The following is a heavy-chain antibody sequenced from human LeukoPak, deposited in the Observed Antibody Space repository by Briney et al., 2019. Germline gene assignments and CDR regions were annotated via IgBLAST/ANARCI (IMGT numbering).Heavy chain of an antibody. V-gene: IGHV3-30-3*01. J-gene: IGHJ4*02. CDR3: ATDKTATITTLDY. Sequence: GRSLRLSCAASGFTFSSYAMHWVRQAPGKGLEWVAVISYDGSNKYYADSVKGRFTISRDNSKNTLYLQMNSLRAEDTAVYYCATDKTATITTLDYWGQGTLVTVSS. CDR2: ISYDGSNK. D-gene: IGHD3-3*01. CDR1: GFTFSSYA.